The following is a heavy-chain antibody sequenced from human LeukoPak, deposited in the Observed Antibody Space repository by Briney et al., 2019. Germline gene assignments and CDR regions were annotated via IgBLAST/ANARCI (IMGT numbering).Heavy chain of an antibody. CDR1: RFTFSNYN. J-gene: IGHJ6*04. CDR3: AELGITMIGGV. V-gene: IGHV3-48*04. CDR2: ISSSGSTI. D-gene: IGHD3-10*02. Sequence: GGSLRLSCAASRFTFSNYNMHWVRQAPGKGLEWVSYISSSGSTIYYADSVKGRFTISRDNTKNSLYLQMNSLRAEDTAVYYCAELGITMIGGVWGKGTTVTISS.